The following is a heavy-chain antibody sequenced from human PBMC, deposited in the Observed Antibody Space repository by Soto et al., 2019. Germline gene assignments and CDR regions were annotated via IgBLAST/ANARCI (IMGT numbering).Heavy chain of an antibody. J-gene: IGHJ2*01. CDR1: GGTFSSYT. CDR3: ARVHGVAGEGYFDL. CDR2: IIPILGIA. Sequence: QVQLVQSGAEVKKPGSSVKVSCKASGGTFSSYTISWVRQAPGQGLEWMGRIIPILGIANYAQKFQGRVTITADKSTSTAYMELSSLRSEDTAVYYCARVHGVAGEGYFDLWGRGTLVTVSS. D-gene: IGHD6-19*01. V-gene: IGHV1-69*02.